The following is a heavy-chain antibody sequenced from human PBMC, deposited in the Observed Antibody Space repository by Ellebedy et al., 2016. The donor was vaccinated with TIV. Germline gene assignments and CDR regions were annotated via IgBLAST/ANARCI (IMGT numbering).Heavy chain of an antibody. D-gene: IGHD6-19*01. CDR1: AFNVSSKY. V-gene: IGHV3-66*01. J-gene: IGHJ4*02. CDR3: ARGMAGSCLGCFDY. Sequence: GESLKISCATSAFNVSSKYMSWVRQAPGKGLEWVSVIYTGGDTYYADSVKGRFTIARDNSKNTLYLQMNSLRAEDTAVYYCARGMAGSCLGCFDYWGQGTLVTVSS. CDR2: IYTGGDT.